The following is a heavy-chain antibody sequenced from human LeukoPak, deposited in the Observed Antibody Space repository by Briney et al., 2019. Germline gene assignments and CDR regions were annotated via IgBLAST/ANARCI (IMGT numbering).Heavy chain of an antibody. CDR1: GYTLAELS. J-gene: IGHJ6*02. CDR2: FDPEDGEA. CDR3: ARAHVVVLGGALGGMDV. V-gene: IGHV1-24*01. D-gene: IGHD3-10*01. Sequence: ASVKVSCKVSGYTLAELSIHWVRQAPGKGLEWMGGFDPEDGEAIYSQKFQGRVTITADESTSTAYMELSSLRSDDTAVYYCARAHVVVLGGALGGMDVWGQGTTVTVSS.